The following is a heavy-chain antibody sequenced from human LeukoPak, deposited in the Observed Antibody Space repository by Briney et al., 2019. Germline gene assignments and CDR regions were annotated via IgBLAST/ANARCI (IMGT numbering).Heavy chain of an antibody. CDR3: ARAPGSYDAFDI. CDR1: GGSFSGYY. J-gene: IGHJ3*02. D-gene: IGHD2-15*01. Sequence: PSETLSLTCAVYGGSFSGYYWSWIRQPPGKGLEWIGYIYYSGSTNYNPSLKSRVTISVDTSKNQFSLKLSSVTAADTAVCYCARAPGSYDAFDIWGQGTMVTVSS. CDR2: IYYSGST. V-gene: IGHV4-59*01.